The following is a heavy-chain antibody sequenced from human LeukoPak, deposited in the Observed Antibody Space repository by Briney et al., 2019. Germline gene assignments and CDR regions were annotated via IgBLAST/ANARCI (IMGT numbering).Heavy chain of an antibody. J-gene: IGHJ4*02. V-gene: IGHV3-7*01. Sequence: GGSLRLSCAASGFTFSKYWMSWVRQAPGKGLEWVACVKEDGSQKKYADTVKGRFSISRDNAKKSLVLQMNSLRADDAAAYYRARLAYWGQGTLVTVSS. CDR1: GFTFSKYW. CDR3: ARLAY. CDR2: VKEDGSQK.